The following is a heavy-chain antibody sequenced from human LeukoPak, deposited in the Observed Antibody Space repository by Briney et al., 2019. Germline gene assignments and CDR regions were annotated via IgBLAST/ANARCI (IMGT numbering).Heavy chain of an antibody. V-gene: IGHV3-23*01. CDR1: GFTFSSYA. Sequence: PGASLRLSCAASGFTFSSYAMSWVRQAPGKGLEWVSAISGSGGSTYYADSVKGRFTISRDNSKNTLYLQMNSLRAEDTAVYYCARVSYYNVGYYFDYWGQGTLVTVSS. CDR2: ISGSGGST. J-gene: IGHJ4*02. CDR3: ARVSYYNVGYYFDY. D-gene: IGHD3-10*01.